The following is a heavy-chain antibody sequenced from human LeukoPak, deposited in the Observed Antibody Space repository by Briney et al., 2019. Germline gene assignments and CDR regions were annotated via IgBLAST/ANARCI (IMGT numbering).Heavy chain of an antibody. CDR3: ASPPSHRTFPLRY. J-gene: IGHJ4*02. D-gene: IGHD2/OR15-2a*01. CDR1: GYTFTSYG. CDR2: INAYNGNT. V-gene: IGHV1-18*01. Sequence: VKVSCKASGYTFTSYGISWVRQAPGQGLEWMGWINAYNGNTNYSQKLQGRVTMTTDTSTSTAYMELRSLRSDDTAVYYCASPPSHRTFPLRYWGQGTLVTVSS.